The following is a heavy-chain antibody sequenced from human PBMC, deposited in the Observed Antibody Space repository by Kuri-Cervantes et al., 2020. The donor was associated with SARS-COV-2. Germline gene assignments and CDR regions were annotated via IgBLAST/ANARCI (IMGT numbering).Heavy chain of an antibody. CDR2: ISHDGKNK. V-gene: IGHV3-30*18. CDR3: AKDRVGVQDF. Sequence: GESLKISCAASGFTFSRTDMHWVRQAPGKGLEWVAVISHDGKNKECIASGKGRFTISRDNSQNTLYLHMKSLRSEDTAMYYCAKDRVGVQDFWGQGTLVTVSS. D-gene: IGHD2-21*01. J-gene: IGHJ4*02. CDR1: GFTFSRTD.